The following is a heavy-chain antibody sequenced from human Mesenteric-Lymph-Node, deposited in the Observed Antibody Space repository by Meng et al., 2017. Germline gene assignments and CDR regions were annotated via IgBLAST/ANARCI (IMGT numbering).Heavy chain of an antibody. J-gene: IGHJ5*02. D-gene: IGHD5/OR15-5a*01. CDR1: GGSISSSNW. CDR3: ARSKPNLYEVDP. CDR2: IYHSGST. Sequence: QMHASGLGRVKPSGTLSLTCAVSGGSISSSNWWSWVRQPPGKGLEWIGEIYHSGSTNYNPSLKSRVTISVDKSKNQFSLKLSSVTAADTAVYYCARSKPNLYEVDPWGQGTLVTVSS. V-gene: IGHV4-4*02.